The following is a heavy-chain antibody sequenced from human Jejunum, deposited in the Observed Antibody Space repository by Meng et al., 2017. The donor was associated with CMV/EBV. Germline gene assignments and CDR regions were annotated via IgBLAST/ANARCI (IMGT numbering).Heavy chain of an antibody. CDR3: AKDQSARRFLGGGLDV. D-gene: IGHD3-3*01. J-gene: IGHJ6*02. V-gene: IGHV3-23*01. Sequence: RTYGMTGVRPPPCGGLEWVASIVFSGGVAYYADSVKGRFTISRDMYKSTLYLQMNTLRAEDAAVHYCAKDQSARRFLGGGLDVWGQGTTVTVSS. CDR2: IVFSGGVA. CDR1: RTYG.